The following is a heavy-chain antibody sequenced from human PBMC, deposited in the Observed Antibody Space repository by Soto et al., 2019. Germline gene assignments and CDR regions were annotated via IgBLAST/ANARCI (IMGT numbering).Heavy chain of an antibody. CDR2: IYYSGST. CDR1: GGSISSYY. D-gene: IGHD4-17*01. Sequence: SETLSLTCTVSGGSISSYYWSWIRQPPGKGLEWIGYIYYSGSTNYNPSLKSRVTISVDTSKNQFSLKLSSVTAADTAVYYCARHVGLGAYGDWYFDYWGQGTLVTVSS. CDR3: ARHVGLGAYGDWYFDY. J-gene: IGHJ4*02. V-gene: IGHV4-59*08.